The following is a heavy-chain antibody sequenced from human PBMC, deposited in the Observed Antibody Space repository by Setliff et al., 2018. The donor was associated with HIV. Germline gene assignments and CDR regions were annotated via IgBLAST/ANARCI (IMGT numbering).Heavy chain of an antibody. D-gene: IGHD3-22*01. CDR1: GFTFRDYW. J-gene: IGHJ4*02. V-gene: IGHV3-7*03. Sequence: PGGSLRLSCVASGFTFRDYWMSWVRQAPGKGPEWVANIKKDGSEKYYADSVKGRNTISRDNAKNSLYLQMNSLRAEDTALYYCAKVCRNSDSSAYYVYYFDYWGQGTLVTVSS. CDR3: AKVCRNSDSSAYYVYYFDY. CDR2: IKKDGSEK.